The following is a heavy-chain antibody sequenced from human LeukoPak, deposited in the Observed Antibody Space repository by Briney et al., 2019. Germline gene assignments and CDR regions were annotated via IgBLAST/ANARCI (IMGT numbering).Heavy chain of an antibody. CDR3: ARDREQSYVDV. V-gene: IGHV1-2*02. CDR2: INPSSGGT. CDR1: GYTFTGYY. J-gene: IGHJ6*02. D-gene: IGHD1/OR15-1a*01. Sequence: ASVKVSCKASGYTFTGYYIHWVRQAPGQGLEGMGWINPSSGGTHYAENFQGRVTVTRDTSISTAYMELSSLRSDDTAVYYCARDREQSYVDVWGQGTTVTVSS.